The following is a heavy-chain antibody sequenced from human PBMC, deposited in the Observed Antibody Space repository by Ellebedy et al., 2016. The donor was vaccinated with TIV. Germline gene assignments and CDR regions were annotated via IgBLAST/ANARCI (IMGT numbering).Heavy chain of an antibody. CDR1: GFTFSSYW. Sequence: GGSLRLXCAASGFTFSSYWMSWVRQAPGKGLEWVANIKQDGSEKYYVDSVKGRFTISRDNAKNSLYLQMNSLRAEDTAVYYCARDHGSGSFFYYYGMDVWGQGTTVTVSS. CDR2: IKQDGSEK. CDR3: ARDHGSGSFFYYYGMDV. V-gene: IGHV3-7*01. J-gene: IGHJ6*02. D-gene: IGHD3-10*01.